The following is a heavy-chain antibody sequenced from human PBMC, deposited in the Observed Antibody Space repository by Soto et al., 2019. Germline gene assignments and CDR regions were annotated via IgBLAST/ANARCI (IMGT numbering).Heavy chain of an antibody. CDR3: ARDESLPAYGTPFDP. CDR1: GGTFSSYA. D-gene: IGHD3-16*01. Sequence: SVQVSCKASGGTFSSYAIIWVQQAPGQGLEWMGGIIPIFGTANYAQKFQGRVTITADESTSTAYMELSSLRSEDTAVYYCARDESLPAYGTPFDPWGQGILV. V-gene: IGHV1-69*13. J-gene: IGHJ5*02. CDR2: IIPIFGTA.